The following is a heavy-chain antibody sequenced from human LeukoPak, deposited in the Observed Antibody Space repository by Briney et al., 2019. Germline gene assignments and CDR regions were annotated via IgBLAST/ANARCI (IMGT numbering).Heavy chain of an antibody. J-gene: IGHJ4*02. CDR2: IYPGDSDT. Sequence: GESLKISCKGSGYSFTNYWIAWVRQKPGEGLEWMGNIYPGDSDTRYNPSFQGQVTISADTSIKTAYLQWSSLKASDTAMYYCARVSIVATYFDYWGQGTLVTVSS. V-gene: IGHV5-51*01. CDR1: GYSFTNYW. D-gene: IGHD5-12*01. CDR3: ARVSIVATYFDY.